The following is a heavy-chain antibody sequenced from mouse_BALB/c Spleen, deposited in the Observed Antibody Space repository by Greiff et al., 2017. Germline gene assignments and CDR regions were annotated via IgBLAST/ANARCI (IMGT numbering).Heavy chain of an antibody. Sequence: VQLKQSGPELVKPGASVKISCKASGYTFTDYNMHWVKQSHGKSLEWIGYIYPYNGGTGYNQKFKSKATLTVDNSSSTAYMELRSLTSEDSAVYYCARSGNGYWYFDVWGAGTTVTVSS. CDR3: ARSGNGYWYFDV. D-gene: IGHD3-1*01. CDR2: IYPYNGGT. J-gene: IGHJ1*01. CDR1: GYTFTDYN. V-gene: IGHV1S29*02.